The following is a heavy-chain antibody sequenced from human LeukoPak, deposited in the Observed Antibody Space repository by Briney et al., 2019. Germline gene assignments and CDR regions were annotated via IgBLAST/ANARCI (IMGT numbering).Heavy chain of an antibody. J-gene: IGHJ4*02. CDR2: INHSGST. CDR3: ARYSGSYYRY. D-gene: IGHD1-26*01. CDR1: GGSFSGYY. Sequence: PSETLSLTCAVYGGSFSGYYWSWIRQPPGKGLEWIGEINHSGSTNYNPSLKSRVTISVDTSKNQFSLKLSSVTAADTAVYSCARYSGSYYRYWGQGTLVTVSS. V-gene: IGHV4-34*01.